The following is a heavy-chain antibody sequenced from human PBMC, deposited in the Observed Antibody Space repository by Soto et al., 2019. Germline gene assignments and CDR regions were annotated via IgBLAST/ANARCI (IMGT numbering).Heavy chain of an antibody. D-gene: IGHD3-9*01. J-gene: IGHJ5*02. CDR2: IYYSGST. V-gene: IGHV4-31*03. CDR3: ARHHSARYFDWSRFDP. Sequence: QVQLQESGPGLVKPSQTLSLTCTVSGGSISSGGYYWSWIRQHPGKGLEWIGYIYYSGSTYYNPSVPSRATLHXXTXKXXFSLKLSSVTAADTAVYSCARHHSARYFDWSRFDPWGQGTLVTVSS. CDR1: GGSISSGGYY.